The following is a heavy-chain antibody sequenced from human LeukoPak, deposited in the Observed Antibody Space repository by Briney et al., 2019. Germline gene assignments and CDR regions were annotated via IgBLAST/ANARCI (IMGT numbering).Heavy chain of an antibody. V-gene: IGHV3-21*01. J-gene: IGHJ6*04. CDR2: ISSSSSYI. CDR3: AELGITMIGGV. Sequence: GGSLRLSCAASGFTVSSNYMIWVRRAPGKGLEWVSSISSSSSYIFFADSVKGRFTISRDNAKHSLELQMNSLRAEDTAVYYCAELGITMIGGVWGKGTTVTISS. CDR1: GFTVSSNY. D-gene: IGHD3-10*02.